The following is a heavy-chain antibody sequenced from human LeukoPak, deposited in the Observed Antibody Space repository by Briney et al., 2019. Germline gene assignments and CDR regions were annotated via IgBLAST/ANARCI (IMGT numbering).Heavy chain of an antibody. D-gene: IGHD1-1*01. V-gene: IGHV3-30*18. Sequence: DPGGSLRLSCSASGFTFSSYGMHWVRQAPGKGLEWVAFISYDGSNKYYPDSVKGRFTISRDNSKNTLYLQMNSLRAEDTAVYYCAKDLSNWNDVTTPDYWGQGTLVTVSS. J-gene: IGHJ4*02. CDR3: AKDLSNWNDVTTPDY. CDR1: GFTFSSYG. CDR2: ISYDGSNK.